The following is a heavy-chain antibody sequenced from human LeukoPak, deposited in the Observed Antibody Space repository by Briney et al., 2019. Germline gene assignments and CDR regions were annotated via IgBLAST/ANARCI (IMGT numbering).Heavy chain of an antibody. V-gene: IGHV4-39*07. CDR2: IYYSGST. J-gene: IGHJ4*02. D-gene: IGHD3-22*01. Sequence: SETLSLSCTVSGGSISSSSYYWGWMRQPPGKGLEWIGSIYYSGSTYYNPSLKSRVTISVDTSKNQFSLKLSSVTAADTAVYYCARDIYYYDSSGSQTLDYWGQGTLVTVSS. CDR3: ARDIYYYDSSGSQTLDY. CDR1: GGSISSSSYY.